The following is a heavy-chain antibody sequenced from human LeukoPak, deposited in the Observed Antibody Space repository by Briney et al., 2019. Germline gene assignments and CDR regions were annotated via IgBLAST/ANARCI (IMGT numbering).Heavy chain of an antibody. V-gene: IGHV4-30-4*07. CDR1: GGSISSGGYS. Sequence: SETLSLTCAVSGGSISSGGYSWSWIRQPPGKGLEWIGYIYYSGSTYYNPSLKSRVTISVDTSKNQFSLKLSSVTAADTAVYYCARGGPGWLDYWGQGTLVTVSS. D-gene: IGHD5-24*01. CDR3: ARGGPGWLDY. CDR2: IYYSGST. J-gene: IGHJ4*02.